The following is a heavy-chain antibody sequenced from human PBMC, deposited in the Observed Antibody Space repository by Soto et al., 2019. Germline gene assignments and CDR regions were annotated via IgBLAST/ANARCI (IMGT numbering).Heavy chain of an antibody. CDR1: GDSISGSPYF. Sequence: QVQLQESGPGLVMPSETLSLTCTVSGDSISGSPYFWGWIRQPPGKRLEWIGSIFYDGYTLYTPSLKSRVTISVDTSKNQFFLKLTAVAAADTAIYFCARLQGVVTHYWSQGILITVSS. V-gene: IGHV4-39*01. CDR3: ARLQGVVTHY. J-gene: IGHJ4*02. CDR2: IFYDGYT. D-gene: IGHD3-3*01.